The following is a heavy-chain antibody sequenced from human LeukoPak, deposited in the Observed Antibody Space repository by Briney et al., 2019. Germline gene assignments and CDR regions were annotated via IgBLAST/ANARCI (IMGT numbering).Heavy chain of an antibody. CDR3: ARDGTTDRYNWFDS. CDR1: GFTFNNFQ. V-gene: IGHV3-48*03. J-gene: IGHJ5*01. CDR2: IDRSGGTA. Sequence: PGGSLRLSCVASGFTFNNFQMNWVRQAPGKGLEWIAYIDRSGGTAYYADSVKRRFTISRDNAKNSLYLQMDSLTGGDTAVYYCARDGTTDRYNWFDSWGQGTLVTVSS. D-gene: IGHD1-7*01.